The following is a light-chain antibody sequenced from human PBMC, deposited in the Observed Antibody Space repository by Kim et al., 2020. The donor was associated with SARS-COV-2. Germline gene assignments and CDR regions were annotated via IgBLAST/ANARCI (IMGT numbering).Light chain of an antibody. Sequence: ELTQPPSASGTPGQRVTISCSGSSFNIGSNTVNWYQQLPGTAPKLLIYSNNQRPSGVPDRFSGSKSGTSAPLAISGLQFEDEADYYRAAWDGGVVFGG. CDR3: AAWDGGVV. CDR2: SNN. CDR1: SFNIGSNT. J-gene: IGLJ2*01. V-gene: IGLV1-44*01.